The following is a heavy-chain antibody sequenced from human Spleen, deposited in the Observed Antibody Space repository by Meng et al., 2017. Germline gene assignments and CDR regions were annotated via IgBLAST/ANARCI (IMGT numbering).Heavy chain of an antibody. D-gene: IGHD6-13*01. CDR1: GYFFTDYY. CDR2: IDPKSGDT. V-gene: IGHV1-2*06. J-gene: IGHJ4*02. CDR3: ARDEDISAAGKLFGDY. Sequence: ASVKVSCKASGYFFTDYYIHWVRRAPGQGLEWMGRIDPKSGDTHYAQRFQGRVTMTGDTSISTAYMELSGLRSDDTAMYYCARDEDISAAGKLFGDYWGQGTLVTVSS.